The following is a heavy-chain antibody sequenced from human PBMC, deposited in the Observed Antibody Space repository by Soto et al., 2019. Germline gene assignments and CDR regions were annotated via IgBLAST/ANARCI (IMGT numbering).Heavy chain of an antibody. CDR3: ASATRSLTAMVIMATTYYFDY. CDR1: GYTFTSYD. D-gene: IGHD5-18*01. CDR2: MNPNSGNT. V-gene: IGHV1-8*01. J-gene: IGHJ4*02. Sequence: QVQLVQSGAEVKKPGASVKVSCKASGYTFTSYDINWVRQATGQGLEWMGWMNPNSGNTGYAQKFQGRVTMTRISSISTGYMELSSLRSEDTAVYYCASATRSLTAMVIMATTYYFDYWGQGTLVTVSS.